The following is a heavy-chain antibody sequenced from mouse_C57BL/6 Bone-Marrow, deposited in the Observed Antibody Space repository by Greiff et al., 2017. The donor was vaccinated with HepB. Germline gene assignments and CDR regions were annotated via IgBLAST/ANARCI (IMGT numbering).Heavy chain of an antibody. J-gene: IGHJ3*01. Sequence: VQLKQSGGDLVKPGGSLKLSCAASGFTFSSYGMSWVRQTPDKRLEWVATISSGGSYTYYPDSVKGRFTISRDKAKHTLYLQMSSLKCEDTAMYYSARPTVVPYWGQGTLVTVSA. CDR2: ISSGGSYT. CDR1: GFTFSSYG. CDR3: ARPTVVPY. V-gene: IGHV5-6*01. D-gene: IGHD1-1*01.